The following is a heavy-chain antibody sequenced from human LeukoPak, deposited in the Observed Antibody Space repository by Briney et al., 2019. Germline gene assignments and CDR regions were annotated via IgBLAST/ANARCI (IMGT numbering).Heavy chain of an antibody. D-gene: IGHD6-19*01. CDR1: GFTFSSYS. CDR3: AKDIRSSGWSKYSDY. J-gene: IGHJ4*02. Sequence: GGSLRLSCAVSGFTFSSYSMNWVRRAPGKGLEWVSSISSSSSYIYYADSVKGRFTISRDNAKNSLYLQMNSLRAEDTAVYYCAKDIRSSGWSKYSDYWGQGTLVTVSS. CDR2: ISSSSSYI. V-gene: IGHV3-21*04.